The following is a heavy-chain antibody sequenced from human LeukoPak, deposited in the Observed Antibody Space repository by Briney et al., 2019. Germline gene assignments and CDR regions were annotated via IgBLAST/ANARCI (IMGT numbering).Heavy chain of an antibody. J-gene: IGHJ4*02. D-gene: IGHD4-17*01. Sequence: PSETLSLTCTVSGGSISSYYWSWIRQPPGKGLEWIGYIYYSGSTNYNPSLKSRVTISVDTSKNQFSLKLSSVTAADTAVYYCARGRNGDYARTIDYWGQGTLVTVSS. V-gene: IGHV4-59*12. CDR2: IYYSGST. CDR1: GGSISSYY. CDR3: ARGRNGDYARTIDY.